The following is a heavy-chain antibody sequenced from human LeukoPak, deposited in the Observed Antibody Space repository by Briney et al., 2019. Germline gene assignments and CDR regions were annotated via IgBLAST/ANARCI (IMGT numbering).Heavy chain of an antibody. CDR3: ARHSRYYYGSGRPRWWFDP. CDR1: GGSSSGYY. V-gene: IGHV4-34*01. CDR2: INHSGST. J-gene: IGHJ5*02. D-gene: IGHD3-10*01. Sequence: PETPSLTCAVYGGSSSGYYWSWIRQPPGKGLEWIGEINHSGSTNYNPSLKSRVTISVDTSKNQFSLKLSSVTAADTAVYYCARHSRYYYGSGRPRWWFDPWGKGTLVTVPS.